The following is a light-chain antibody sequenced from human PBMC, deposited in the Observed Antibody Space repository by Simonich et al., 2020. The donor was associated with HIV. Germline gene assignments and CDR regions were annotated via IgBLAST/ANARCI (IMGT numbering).Light chain of an antibody. CDR1: QSVLSSSNNKNY. Sequence: DIVMPQFPDSLAVSLGERATINCKSSQSVLSSSNNKNYVAWYQQKPGQPPKLLIYWASARESGGPDRFSGSGSGTDFTLTISSLQAEDVAVYYCQQYYTTPQTFGQGTNLEIK. V-gene: IGKV4-1*01. CDR3: QQYYTTPQT. J-gene: IGKJ2*01. CDR2: WAS.